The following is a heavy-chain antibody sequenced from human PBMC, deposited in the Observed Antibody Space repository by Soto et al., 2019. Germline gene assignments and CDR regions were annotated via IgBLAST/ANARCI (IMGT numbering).Heavy chain of an antibody. CDR1: GFTFSSYY. CDR3: ARAHPSDFWSGLPNMDV. Sequence: GVSLRPSCAASGFTFSSYYLHWVRQATGKGLEWVSAIGTAGDTYYPGSVKGRFTISRENAKNSLYLQMNSLRAGDTAVYYCARAHPSDFWSGLPNMDVWGQGT. CDR2: IGTAGDT. V-gene: IGHV3-13*01. J-gene: IGHJ6*02. D-gene: IGHD3-3*01.